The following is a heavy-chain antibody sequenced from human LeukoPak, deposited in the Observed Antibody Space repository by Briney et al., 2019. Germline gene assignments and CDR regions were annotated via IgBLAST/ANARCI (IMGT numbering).Heavy chain of an antibody. CDR1: GYTFTDYH. Sequence: ASVKVSCRASGYTFTDYHMHWMRQAPGQGLEWMGWINPNTGGTNFAQKFQGRVTMTRDTSISTAYMELSRLTSDDTAVYYCATGGQQLGGWFDPWGQGTLVTVSS. CDR3: ATGGQQLGGWFDP. J-gene: IGHJ5*02. CDR2: INPNTGGT. D-gene: IGHD6-13*01. V-gene: IGHV1-2*02.